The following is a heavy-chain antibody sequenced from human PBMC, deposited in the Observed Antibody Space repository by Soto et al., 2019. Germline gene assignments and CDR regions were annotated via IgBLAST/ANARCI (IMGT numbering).Heavy chain of an antibody. Sequence: GASVKVSCKASGYPFTRYSIRWVRQAPGQGLEWMGWISGYNGDTEYSKNFQGRLTMTIDTSTTTASMELRSLRSEDTAVYYCARVIGASGNWGQGTLVTVSS. V-gene: IGHV1-18*04. CDR2: ISGYNGDT. J-gene: IGHJ4*02. D-gene: IGHD2-21*01. CDR3: ARVIGASGN. CDR1: GYPFTRYS.